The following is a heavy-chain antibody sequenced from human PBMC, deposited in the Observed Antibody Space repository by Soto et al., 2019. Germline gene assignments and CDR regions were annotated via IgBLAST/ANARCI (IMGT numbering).Heavy chain of an antibody. V-gene: IGHV1-69*15. Sequence: VQLVQSGAEVKKPGSSVKVSCRVSGGSFSSSAISWVRQDPGQGLAWMGNIIPIFESSKKSEKFQGRVTITADESTSTVYFELSSLTFEDTAVYFCVRAEAGEGTFNIWGQGTTVIVSS. CDR1: GGSFSSSA. CDR2: IIPIFESS. J-gene: IGHJ3*02. D-gene: IGHD6-13*01. CDR3: VRAEAGEGTFNI.